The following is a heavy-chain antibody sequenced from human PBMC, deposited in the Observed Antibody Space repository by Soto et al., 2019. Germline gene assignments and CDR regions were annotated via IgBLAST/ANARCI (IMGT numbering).Heavy chain of an antibody. CDR1: NGSISSVDYY. V-gene: IGHV4-30-4*01. J-gene: IGHJ5*01. Sequence: SETLSLTCTVSNGSISSVDYYWSWIRQTPGKGLEWIGYIYYNGNTFYNPSLQGRVSISLDTSKNQFSLTVNSMTAADTAVYYCAREIRSVLSWFDPWGQGTLVTVSS. CDR2: IYYNGNT. CDR3: AREIRSVLSWFDP. D-gene: IGHD3-3*01.